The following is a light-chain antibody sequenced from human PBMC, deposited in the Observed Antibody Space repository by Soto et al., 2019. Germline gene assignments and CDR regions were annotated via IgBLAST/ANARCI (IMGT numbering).Light chain of an antibody. CDR2: EVS. CDR3: CSYAGSSTWV. Sequence: QSVLPQPASVSGSPGQSITISCTGTSRDVGSYNLVSWYQQHPGQAPKLMIYEVSQRPSGVSNRFSGSKSGNTASLTISGLQAEDEADYYCCSYAGSSTWVFGGGTKLTVL. V-gene: IGLV2-23*02. CDR1: SRDVGSYNL. J-gene: IGLJ3*02.